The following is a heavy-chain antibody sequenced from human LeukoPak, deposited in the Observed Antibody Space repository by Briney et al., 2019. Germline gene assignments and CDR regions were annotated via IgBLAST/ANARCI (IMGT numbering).Heavy chain of an antibody. CDR1: GFTFSSYG. J-gene: IGHJ4*02. CDR2: IWYDGSNK. V-gene: IGHV3-33*01. CDR3: TRRVPVAVLDY. D-gene: IGHD2-2*01. Sequence: GGSLRLSCAASGFTFSSYGMHWVRQAPGKGLEWVAVIWYDGSNKYYADSVKGRFTISRDNSKNTLYLQMNSLRAEDTAVYYCTRRVPVAVLDYWGQGTLVTVAS.